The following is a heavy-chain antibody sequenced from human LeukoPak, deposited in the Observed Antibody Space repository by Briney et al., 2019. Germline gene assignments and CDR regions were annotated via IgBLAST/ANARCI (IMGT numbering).Heavy chain of an antibody. Sequence: GGSLRLSCAASGFTFSSNAMNWVRQAPGKGLEWVSGISDSGGTTYYADSVKGRFTISRDNSKNTLYLQMNSLRAEDTALYYCAGYDQESGLKNWGQGTLVTVSS. J-gene: IGHJ4*02. D-gene: IGHD5-12*01. V-gene: IGHV3-23*01. CDR3: AGYDQESGLKN. CDR1: GFTFSSNA. CDR2: ISDSGGTT.